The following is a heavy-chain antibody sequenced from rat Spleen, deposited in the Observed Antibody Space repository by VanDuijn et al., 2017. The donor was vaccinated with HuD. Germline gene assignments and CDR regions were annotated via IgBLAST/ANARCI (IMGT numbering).Heavy chain of an antibody. CDR3: TRHAYYDGYYHWYFDF. CDR2: INYDGSTV. CDR1: GFTFSDYN. Sequence: EVQLVESGGGFVQPGRSLKLSCAASGFTFSDYNMAWVRQAPKKGLEWVATINYDGSTVHYRDSVKGRFTVSRDNAKSTLYLQMASLRSEDTATHYCTRHAYYDGYYHWYFDFWGPGTMVTVSS. V-gene: IGHV5-7*01. J-gene: IGHJ1*01. D-gene: IGHD1-12*03.